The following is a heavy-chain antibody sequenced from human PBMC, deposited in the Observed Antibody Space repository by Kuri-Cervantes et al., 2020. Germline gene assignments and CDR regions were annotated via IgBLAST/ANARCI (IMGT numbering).Heavy chain of an antibody. V-gene: IGHV3-21*01. CDR3: ARDWGLVYDSSGYDY. D-gene: IGHD3-22*01. CDR2: ISSSSSYI. J-gene: IGHJ4*02. Sequence: LSLTCAAPGFTFSSYAMSWVRQAPGKGLEWVSSISSSSSYIYYADSVKGRFTISRDNAKNSLYLQMNSLRAEDTAVYYCARDWGLVYDSSGYDYWGQGTLVTVSS. CDR1: GFTFSSYA.